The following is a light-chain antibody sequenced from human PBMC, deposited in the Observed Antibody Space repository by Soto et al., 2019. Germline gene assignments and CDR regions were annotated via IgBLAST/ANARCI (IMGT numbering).Light chain of an antibody. CDR3: ASYAVSNVV. Sequence: QTVVTQPPSASGSPGQSVTISCTGTSSDIGGYNYISWYQQHPGKAPKLMIYEVSKRPSGVPDRFSASKSGNTASLTVSGLQAEDEADYYCASYAVSNVVFGGGTKLTVL. CDR2: EVS. V-gene: IGLV2-8*01. J-gene: IGLJ2*01. CDR1: SSDIGGYNY.